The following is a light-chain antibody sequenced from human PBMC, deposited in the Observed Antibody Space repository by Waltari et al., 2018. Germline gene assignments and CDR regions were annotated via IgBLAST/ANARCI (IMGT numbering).Light chain of an antibody. J-gene: IGLJ2*01. CDR2: MND. CDR3: ASWDDSLNGRWV. Sequence: QSMLTQPPSASGTPGQRVTISCSGSYSNVGANVVNWYQHLPGTAPKLLIYMNDRRPSGVPDRFSASKSGTSASLAISGLRPEDEADYYCASWDDSLNGRWVFGGGTKLTVL. CDR1: YSNVGANV. V-gene: IGLV1-44*01.